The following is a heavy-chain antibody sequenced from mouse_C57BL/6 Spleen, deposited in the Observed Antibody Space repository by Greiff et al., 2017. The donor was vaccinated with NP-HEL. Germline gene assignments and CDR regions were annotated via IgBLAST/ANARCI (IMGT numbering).Heavy chain of an antibody. Sequence: QVQLQQSGAELVKPGASVKISCKASGYAFSSYWMNWVKQRPGKGLEWIGQIYPGDGDTNYNGKFKGKATLTADKSSSTAYMQLSSLTSEDSAVYFCARKAGLRLDYYAMDYWGQGTSVTVSS. D-gene: IGHD2-4*01. CDR1: GYAFSSYW. CDR2: IYPGDGDT. V-gene: IGHV1-80*01. CDR3: ARKAGLRLDYYAMDY. J-gene: IGHJ4*01.